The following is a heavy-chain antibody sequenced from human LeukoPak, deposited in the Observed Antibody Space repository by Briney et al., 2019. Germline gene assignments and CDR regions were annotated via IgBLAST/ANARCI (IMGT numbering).Heavy chain of an antibody. CDR1: GFPFSSYW. CDR3: TRVGYIDEGIDY. D-gene: IGHD5-24*01. CDR2: IKQDGSKK. J-gene: IGHJ4*02. V-gene: IGHV3-7*04. Sequence: GGSLRLSCVASGFPFSSYWMTWVRQAPGKGLEWVANIKQDGSKKSYVDSVKGRFTISRDNAENSLYLQMNSLRAEDTAIYYCTRVGYIDEGIDYWGQGTLVTVSS.